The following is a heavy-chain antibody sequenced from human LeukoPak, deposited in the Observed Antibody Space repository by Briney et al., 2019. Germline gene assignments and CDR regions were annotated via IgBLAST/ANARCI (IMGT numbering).Heavy chain of an antibody. V-gene: IGHV4-31*03. CDR3: ARDRGGSGPYDY. D-gene: IGHD1-1*01. CDR2: IYYSGNT. J-gene: IGHJ4*02. Sequence: ASETLSLTCTVSGGSISSGGYYWSWIRQHPGKGLEWIGYIYYSGNTYYNPSLKSRVTISVDTSKNQFSLKLGSVTAVDTAVYYCARDRGGSGPYDYWGQGTLVTVSS. CDR1: GGSISSGGYY.